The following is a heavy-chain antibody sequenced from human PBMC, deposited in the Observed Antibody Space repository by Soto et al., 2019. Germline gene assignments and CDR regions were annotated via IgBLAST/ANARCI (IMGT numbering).Heavy chain of an antibody. D-gene: IGHD2-8*01. J-gene: IGHJ5*02. CDR1: GFTFSSYG. CDR3: AKPAGARMVYGGWFDP. Sequence: LRLSCAASGFTFSSYGMHWVRQAPGKGLEWVAVISYDGSNKYCADSVKGRFTISRDNSKNTLYLQMNSLRAEDTAVYYCAKPAGARMVYGGWFDPWGQGTLVTVSS. V-gene: IGHV3-30*18. CDR2: ISYDGSNK.